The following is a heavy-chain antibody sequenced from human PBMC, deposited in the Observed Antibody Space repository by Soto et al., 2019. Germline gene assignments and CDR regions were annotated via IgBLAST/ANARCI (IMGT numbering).Heavy chain of an antibody. Sequence: QVQLQESGPGLVKPSETLSLTCTVSGGSIGIYYWSWIRQTPGKGLEWIGNIYYSGNTNYNPSLQSRVTMAIDTSKRQFSLTLNSVTAADTAVYYCARSEYSRGFVGYWGQGTLVTVSS. CDR1: GGSIGIYY. CDR2: IYYSGNT. D-gene: IGHD6-19*01. CDR3: ARSEYSRGFVGY. J-gene: IGHJ4*02. V-gene: IGHV4-59*01.